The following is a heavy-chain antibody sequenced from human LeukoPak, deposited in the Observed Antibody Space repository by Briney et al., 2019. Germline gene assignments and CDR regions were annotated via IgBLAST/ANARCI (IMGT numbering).Heavy chain of an antibody. CDR3: ARDLTYRWLQLDY. D-gene: IGHD5-24*01. V-gene: IGHV1-69*04. CDR2: IIPILGIA. J-gene: IGHJ4*02. Sequence: GASVKVSCKASGGTFSSYAISWVRQAPGQGLEWMGRIIPILGIANYAQKFQGRVTITADKSTSTAYMELSSLRSEDTAVYYCARDLTYRWLQLDYWGQGTLVTVSS. CDR1: GGTFSSYA.